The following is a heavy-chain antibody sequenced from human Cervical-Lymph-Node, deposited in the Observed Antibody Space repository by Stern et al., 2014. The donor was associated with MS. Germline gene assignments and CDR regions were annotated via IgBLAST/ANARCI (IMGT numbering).Heavy chain of an antibody. CDR3: SRDADGYSLVFGY. Sequence: QLQLQESGPGLVKPSQTLSLTCAVTGGSISSAEYYWSWIRQSPGKGLEWIGYIHYSGTTYYNPSLKSRVTISVDTSKNQFSLNLRSVTAADTAVYYCSRDADGYSLVFGYWGRETLVTVSS. CDR1: GGSISSAEYY. CDR2: IHYSGTT. D-gene: IGHD5-24*01. J-gene: IGHJ4*02. V-gene: IGHV4-30-4*01.